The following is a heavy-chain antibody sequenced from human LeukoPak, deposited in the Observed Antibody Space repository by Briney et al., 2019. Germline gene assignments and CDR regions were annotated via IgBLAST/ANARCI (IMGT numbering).Heavy chain of an antibody. D-gene: IGHD5-18*01. CDR3: ASLNADVDTAMVRGYFDY. CDR1: AGSISSSTYY. J-gene: IGHJ4*02. Sequence: PSETLSLTCTVSAGSISSSTYYWGWIRQPPGKGLEWIGNIYYSGSTYYNPSLKSRVTISVDTSKNQFSLKLSSVTAADTAVYYCASLNADVDTAMVRGYFDYWGQGTLVTVSS. CDR2: IYYSGST. V-gene: IGHV4-39*07.